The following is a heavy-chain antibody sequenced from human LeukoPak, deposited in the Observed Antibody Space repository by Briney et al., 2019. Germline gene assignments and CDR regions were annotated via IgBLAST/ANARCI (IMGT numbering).Heavy chain of an antibody. CDR3: ARDRLTSSMIVVVITTGAYYGMDV. CDR2: ISSSSSYI. D-gene: IGHD3-22*01. CDR1: GFTFSSYS. V-gene: IGHV3-21*01. Sequence: SGGSLRLSCAASGFTFSSYSMNWVRQAPGKGREWVSSISSSSSYIYYADSVKGRFTISRDNAKNSLYLQMNSLRAEDTAVYYCARDRLTSSMIVVVITTGAYYGMDVWGQGTTVTVSS. J-gene: IGHJ6*02.